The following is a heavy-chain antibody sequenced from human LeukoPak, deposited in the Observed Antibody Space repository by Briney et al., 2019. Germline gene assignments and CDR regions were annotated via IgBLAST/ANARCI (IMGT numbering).Heavy chain of an antibody. D-gene: IGHD3-3*01. CDR3: ATGVVISNHDAFDI. CDR1: GGSISSSSYY. Sequence: PSETLSLTCTVSGGSISSSSYYWGWIRQPPGKGLEWIGSIYYSGSTYYNPSLKSRVTISVDTSKNQFSLKLSSVTAADTAVYYCATGVVISNHDAFDIWGQGTMVTVSS. V-gene: IGHV4-39*01. J-gene: IGHJ3*02. CDR2: IYYSGST.